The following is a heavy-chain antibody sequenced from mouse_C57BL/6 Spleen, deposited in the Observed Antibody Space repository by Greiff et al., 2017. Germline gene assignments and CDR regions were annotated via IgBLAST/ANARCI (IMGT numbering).Heavy chain of an antibody. Sequence: QVQLKESGAELVRPGASVTLSCKASGYTFTDYEMHWVKQTPVHGLEWIGAIDPETGGTAYNQKFKGKAILTADKSSSTAYMELRSLTSEYSAVYYCTRSVFYFYDWGHGTTLTFSS. CDR2: IDPETGGT. CDR1: GYTFTDYE. V-gene: IGHV1-15*01. J-gene: IGHJ2*01. CDR3: TRSVFYFYD.